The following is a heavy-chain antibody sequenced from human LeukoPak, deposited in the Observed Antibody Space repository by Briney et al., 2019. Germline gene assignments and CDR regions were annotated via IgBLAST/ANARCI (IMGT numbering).Heavy chain of an antibody. J-gene: IGHJ4*02. CDR1: GGSISSGSYY. D-gene: IGHD3-3*01. V-gene: IGHV4-61*02. CDR2: IYTSGST. CDR3: ARSHYDFWSGYYYFDY. Sequence: PSQTLSLTCTVSGGSISSGSYYWSWIRQPAGKGLEWIGRIYTSGSTNYNPSLKSRVTISVDTSKNQFSLKLSSVTAADTAVYYCARSHYDFWSGYYYFDYWGQGTLVTVSS.